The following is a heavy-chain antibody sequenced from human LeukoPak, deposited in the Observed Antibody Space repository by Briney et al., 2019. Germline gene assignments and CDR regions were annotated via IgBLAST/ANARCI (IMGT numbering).Heavy chain of an antibody. Sequence: PGGSLRLLCSASGFTFSRYDMHWLRQAPGKALEYVSAISSNGLTTYYADSVKSRFTICRDNSKNTLYLQMSSLRAEDTAVYYCVKDIWELVAFDIWGQGTMVTVSS. CDR2: ISSNGLTT. V-gene: IGHV3-64D*06. CDR3: VKDIWELVAFDI. CDR1: GFTFSRYD. J-gene: IGHJ3*02. D-gene: IGHD1-26*01.